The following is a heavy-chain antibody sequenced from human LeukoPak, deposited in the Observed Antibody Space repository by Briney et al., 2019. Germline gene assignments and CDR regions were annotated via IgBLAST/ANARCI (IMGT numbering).Heavy chain of an antibody. J-gene: IGHJ6*02. CDR1: GFTFSSYS. CDR2: ISSSSSYI. CDR3: AGYYGSGSYYNGLSYYYYGMDV. D-gene: IGHD3-10*01. Sequence: PGGSLRLSCAASGFTFSSYSMNWVRQAPGKGLEWVSSISSSSSYIYYADSVKGRFTISRDNAKNSLYLQMNSLRAEDTAVYYCAGYYGSGSYYNGLSYYYYGMDVWGQGTTVTVSS. V-gene: IGHV3-21*01.